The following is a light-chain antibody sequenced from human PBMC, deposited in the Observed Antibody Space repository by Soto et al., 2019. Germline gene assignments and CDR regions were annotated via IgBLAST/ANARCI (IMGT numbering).Light chain of an antibody. J-gene: IGLJ2*01. CDR1: ELGNKY. V-gene: IGLV3-1*01. CDR2: QDT. Sequence: SYELTQSPSVSVSPGQTASITCSGDELGNKYASWYQQKPGQSPVLVIYQDTRRPSGIPERFSASNSGNTATLTISGTQAMDEADYYCQAWDSSTDVVFGGGTKLTVL. CDR3: QAWDSSTDVV.